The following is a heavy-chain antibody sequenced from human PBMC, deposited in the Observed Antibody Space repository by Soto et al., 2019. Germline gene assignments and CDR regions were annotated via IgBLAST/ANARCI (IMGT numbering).Heavy chain of an antibody. CDR2: ISSSSSYI. CDR3: ASDEVVVAATDNGYYYYYGMDV. D-gene: IGHD2-15*01. J-gene: IGHJ6*02. Sequence: PGGSLRLSCAASGFTFSSYSMNWVRQAPGKGLEWVSSISSSSSYIYYADSVKCRFTISRDNAKNSLYLQMNSLRAEDTAVYYCASDEVVVAATDNGYYYYYGMDVWGQGTTVTVSS. CDR1: GFTFSSYS. V-gene: IGHV3-21*01.